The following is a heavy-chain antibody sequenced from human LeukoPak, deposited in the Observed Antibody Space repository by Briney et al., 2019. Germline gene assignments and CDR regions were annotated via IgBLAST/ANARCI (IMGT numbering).Heavy chain of an antibody. V-gene: IGHV4-30-4*08. CDR3: ARVLPTPILFVGAFDI. D-gene: IGHD3-3*01. J-gene: IGHJ3*02. CDR1: GGSFSGYY. Sequence: PSETLSLTCAVYGGSFSGYYWSWIRQPPGKGLEWIGYIYYSGSTYYNPSLKSRVTISVDTSKNQFSLKLSSVTAADTAVYYCARVLPTPILFVGAFDIWGQGTMVTVSS. CDR2: IYYSGST.